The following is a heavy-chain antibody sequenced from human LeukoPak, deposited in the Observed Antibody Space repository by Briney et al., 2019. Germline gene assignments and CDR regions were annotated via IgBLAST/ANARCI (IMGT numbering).Heavy chain of an antibody. CDR1: GGPISSYY. Sequence: SETLSLTCTVSGGPISSYYWSWIRQPAGKGLEWIGRIYTSGSTNYNPSLKSRVTMSVDTSKNQFSLKLSSVTAADTAVYYCARCYDIQGTNWFDPWGQGTLVTVSS. J-gene: IGHJ5*02. D-gene: IGHD3-9*01. CDR2: IYTSGST. V-gene: IGHV4-4*07. CDR3: ARCYDIQGTNWFDP.